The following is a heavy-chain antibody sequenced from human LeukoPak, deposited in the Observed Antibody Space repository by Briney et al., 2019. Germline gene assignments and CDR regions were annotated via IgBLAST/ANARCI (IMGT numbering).Heavy chain of an antibody. V-gene: IGHV3-48*01. J-gene: IGHJ5*02. CDR2: ISSSSSTI. CDR3: ARVSRFDP. Sequence: GRSLRLSCAASGFTFSSYAMHWVRQAPGKGLEWVSYISSSSSTIYYADSVKGRFTISRDNAKNSLYLQMNSLRAEDTAVYYCARVSRFDPWGQGTLVTVSS. CDR1: GFTFSSYA.